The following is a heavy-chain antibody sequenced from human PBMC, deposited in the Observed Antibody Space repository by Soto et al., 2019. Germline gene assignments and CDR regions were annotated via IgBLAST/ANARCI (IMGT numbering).Heavy chain of an antibody. CDR3: TTGGGDCYSCAFDI. Sequence: PGGSLRLSCAASGFTFDDYGMSWVRQAPGKGLEWVGRIKSKTDGGTTDYAAPVKGRFTISRDDSKNTLYLQMNSLKTEDTAVYYCTTGGGDCYSCAFDIRGQGTMVTVSS. J-gene: IGHJ3*02. CDR1: GFTFDDYG. CDR2: IKSKTDGGTT. D-gene: IGHD2-21*02. V-gene: IGHV3-15*01.